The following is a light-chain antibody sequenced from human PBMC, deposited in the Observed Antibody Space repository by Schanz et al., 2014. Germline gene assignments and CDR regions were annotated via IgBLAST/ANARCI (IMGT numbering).Light chain of an antibody. Sequence: QSALTQPASVSGSPGQSITISCTGTSSDVGYYDYVSWYQQHPGKAPKLMIYDVRNRPSGVSNRFSGSKSGNTASLTISGLQAEDEADYFCSSYTTTTALLFGGGTKLTVL. V-gene: IGLV2-14*01. CDR2: DVR. J-gene: IGLJ3*02. CDR3: SSYTTTTALL. CDR1: SSDVGYYDY.